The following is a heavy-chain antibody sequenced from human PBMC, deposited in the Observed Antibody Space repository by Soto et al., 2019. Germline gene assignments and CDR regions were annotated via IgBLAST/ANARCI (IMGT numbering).Heavy chain of an antibody. CDR3: EREASDVISLDF. J-gene: IGHJ4*02. Sequence: ASVKVSCKPSGYIFTAYSMHWVRQAPGQGLEWFGWVNPNSGDTIYAQKFKGRVTSTMHTSISTAYMALGSLRSDDTAVYYCEREASDVISLDFWGQGTLVTVSS. CDR2: VNPNSGDT. V-gene: IGHV1-2*02. D-gene: IGHD2-21*01. CDR1: GYIFTAYS.